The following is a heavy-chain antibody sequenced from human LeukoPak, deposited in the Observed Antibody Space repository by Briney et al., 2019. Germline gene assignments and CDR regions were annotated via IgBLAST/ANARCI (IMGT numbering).Heavy chain of an antibody. CDR1: GFTFNNYA. V-gene: IGHV3-48*03. D-gene: IGHD2-15*01. CDR2: ITTSGSTK. J-gene: IGHJ4*02. CDR3: GSCSFDY. Sequence: PGGSLRLSCAASGFTFNNYAMSWVRQAPGKGLEWVSHITTSGSTKYYADSVKGRFTISRDNAKKSLYLQMNSLRAEDTAVCSGGSCSFDYWGQGTLVTVSS.